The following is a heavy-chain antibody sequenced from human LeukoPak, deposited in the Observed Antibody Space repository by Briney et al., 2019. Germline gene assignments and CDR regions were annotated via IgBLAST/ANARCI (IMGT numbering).Heavy chain of an antibody. CDR3: ATYSSSWYLWSYFDY. Sequence: GSLRLSCAASGFTFSSYWMSWVRQAPGKGLEWVANIKQDGSEKYYVDSVKGRFTISRDNAKNSLYLQMNSLRAEDTAVYYCATYSSSWYLWSYFDYWGQGTLVTVSS. V-gene: IGHV3-7*01. CDR2: IKQDGSEK. J-gene: IGHJ4*02. D-gene: IGHD6-13*01. CDR1: GFTFSSYW.